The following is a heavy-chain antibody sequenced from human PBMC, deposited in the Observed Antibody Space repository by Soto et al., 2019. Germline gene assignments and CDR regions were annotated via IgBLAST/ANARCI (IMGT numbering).Heavy chain of an antibody. CDR3: ARAFSSYDIVTGYNYYYYYGMDV. V-gene: IGHV6-1*01. J-gene: IGHJ6*02. Sequence: SQTLSLTCAISGDSVSSNSAAWNWIRQSPSRGLEWLGRTYYRSKWYNDYAVSVKSRITINPDTSKNQFSLQLNSVTPEDTAVYYCARAFSSYDIVTGYNYYYYYGMDVWGQGTTVTVSS. CDR1: GDSVSSNSAA. CDR2: TYYRSKWYN. D-gene: IGHD3-9*01.